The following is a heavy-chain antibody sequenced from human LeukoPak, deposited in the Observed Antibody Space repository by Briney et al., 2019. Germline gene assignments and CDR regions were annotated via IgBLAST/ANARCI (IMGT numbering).Heavy chain of an antibody. CDR1: GFGFSRQD. Sequence: GGSLRLSCAASGFGFSRQDMGWVRQAAGKGLEWVSGVSVGGSRTYYADSVKGRRTISRGNSKNRVRLQMNSRRSEDTAVYGWATDARRTSAWYFFDHCGQGTLVTVSS. J-gene: IGHJ4*02. CDR3: ATDARRTSAWYFFDH. V-gene: IGHV3-23*01. D-gene: IGHD6-19*01. CDR2: VSVGGSRT.